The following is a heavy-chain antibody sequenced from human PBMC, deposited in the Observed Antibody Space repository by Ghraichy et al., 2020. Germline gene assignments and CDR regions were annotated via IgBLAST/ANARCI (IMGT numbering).Heavy chain of an antibody. CDR3: ARDRDTMVRGVTLYGMDV. Sequence: GSLRLSCAVSDGSISSSNWWSWVRQPPGKGLEWIGEIYHSGSTNYNPSLKSRVTISVDKSKNQFSLKLSSVTAADTAVYYCARDRDTMVRGVTLYGMDVWGQGTTVTVSS. D-gene: IGHD3-10*01. J-gene: IGHJ6*02. V-gene: IGHV4-4*02. CDR1: DGSISSSNW. CDR2: IYHSGST.